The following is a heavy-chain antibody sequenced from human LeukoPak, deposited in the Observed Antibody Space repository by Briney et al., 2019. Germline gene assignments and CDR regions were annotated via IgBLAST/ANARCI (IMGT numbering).Heavy chain of an antibody. Sequence: GGSLRLSCAASGFTLSSYAMSWVRQAPGKGLEWVSAISGSGGSTYYADSVKGRFTISRDNSKNTLYLQMNSLRAEDTAVYYCASFFTRITMIVVVTNYWGQGTLVTVSS. D-gene: IGHD3-22*01. V-gene: IGHV3-23*01. J-gene: IGHJ4*02. CDR3: ASFFTRITMIVVVTNY. CDR2: ISGSGGST. CDR1: GFTLSSYA.